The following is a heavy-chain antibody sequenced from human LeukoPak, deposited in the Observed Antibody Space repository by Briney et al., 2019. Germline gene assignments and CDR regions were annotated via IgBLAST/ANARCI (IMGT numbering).Heavy chain of an antibody. D-gene: IGHD4-17*01. CDR3: AKALEYGDSRYYYYGMDV. Sequence: GGSLRLSCAASGFTFSSYGMHWVRQAPGKGLEWVAVISYDGSNKYYADSVKGRFTISRDNSKNTLYLQMNSLRAEDTAVYYCAKALEYGDSRYYYYGMDVWGQGTTVTVSS. CDR1: GFTFSSYG. J-gene: IGHJ6*02. CDR2: ISYDGSNK. V-gene: IGHV3-30*18.